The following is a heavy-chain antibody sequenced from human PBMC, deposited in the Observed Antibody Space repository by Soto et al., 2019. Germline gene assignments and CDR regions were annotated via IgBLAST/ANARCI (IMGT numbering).Heavy chain of an antibody. J-gene: IGHJ6*02. CDR1: GYTFTSYG. V-gene: IGHV1-18*01. Sequence: AASVKVSCKASGYTFTSYGISWVRQAPRQGLEWMGWISAYNGNTNYAQKLQGRVTMTTDTSTSTAYMELRSLRSDDTAVYYCARGFYDFWSGYRGYYYYYGMDVWGQGTTVTVSS. D-gene: IGHD3-3*01. CDR2: ISAYNGNT. CDR3: ARGFYDFWSGYRGYYYYYGMDV.